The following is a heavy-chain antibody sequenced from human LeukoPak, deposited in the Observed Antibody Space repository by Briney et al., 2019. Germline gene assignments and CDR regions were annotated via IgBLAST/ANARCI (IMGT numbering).Heavy chain of an antibody. CDR3: ANGKLVPAALFDY. CDR2: TSGSGDST. CDR1: GFTFSGYA. Sequence: PGGSLRLSCAASGFTFSGYAMTWVRQAPGKGLEWVSTTSGSGDSTHYADSVKGRFTISRDNSKNTLYLQVNSLRAEDTAVYYCANGKLVPAALFDYWGQGTLVTVSS. V-gene: IGHV3-23*01. D-gene: IGHD2-2*01. J-gene: IGHJ4*02.